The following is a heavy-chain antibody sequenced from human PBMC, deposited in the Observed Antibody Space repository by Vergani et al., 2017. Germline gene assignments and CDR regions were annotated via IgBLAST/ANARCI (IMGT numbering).Heavy chain of an antibody. D-gene: IGHD2-15*01. Sequence: QVQLQESGPGLVKPSQTLSLSCTVSGYSISSGYYWGWIRQPPGKGLEWIGSISHSGYTFYSPSLKSRVSMSVDTSKNQFSLRVNSVTAADTAVYYCVRDPRESGGPYSGCWGRGTLVSVSS. CDR1: GYSISSGYY. J-gene: IGHJ4*02. CDR2: ISHSGYT. V-gene: IGHV4-38-2*02. CDR3: VRDPRESGGPYSGC.